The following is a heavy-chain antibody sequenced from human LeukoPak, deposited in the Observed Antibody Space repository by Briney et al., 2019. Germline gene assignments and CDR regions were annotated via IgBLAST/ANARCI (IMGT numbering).Heavy chain of an antibody. CDR1: GFTFSSYA. Sequence: GGSLRLSCAASGFTFSSYAMHWVRQAPGKGLEYVSAISSNGGSTYYANSVKGRFTISRDNSKNTLHLQMGSLRAEDMAVYYCARVSSGYFDYWGQGTLATVSS. D-gene: IGHD3-22*01. J-gene: IGHJ4*02. CDR2: ISSNGGST. V-gene: IGHV3-64*01. CDR3: ARVSSGYFDY.